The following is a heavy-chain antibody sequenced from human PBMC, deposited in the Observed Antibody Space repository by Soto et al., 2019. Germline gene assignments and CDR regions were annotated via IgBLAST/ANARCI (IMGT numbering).Heavy chain of an antibody. CDR1: GGSIRSASYF. Sequence: SVRLSLTCTASGGSIRSASYFLCLIRLPPGTGLEWIRSLYYSGRTHYTPSLNSRVTISVDTSKNQFSLRLNCVTAADTAVYYCASRRLGPSAIRWGQGTQVTV. J-gene: IGHJ4*02. D-gene: IGHD6-19*01. V-gene: IGHV4-39*01. CDR2: LYYSGRT. CDR3: ASRRLGPSAIR.